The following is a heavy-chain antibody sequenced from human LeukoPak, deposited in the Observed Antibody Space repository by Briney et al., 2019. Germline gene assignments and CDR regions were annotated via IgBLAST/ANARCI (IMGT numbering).Heavy chain of an antibody. V-gene: IGHV3-23*01. CDR2: ISGSGGST. CDR3: AKQQWLVRGAFDY. CDR1: GFTFSSYA. Sequence: PGGSLRLSCAASGFTFSSYAMSWVRQAPGKGLEWVSAISGSGGSTYYADSVKGRFTISRDNSKNTLYLQMNSLRAEDTAVHYCAKQQWLVRGAFDYWGQGTLVTVSS. J-gene: IGHJ4*02. D-gene: IGHD6-19*01.